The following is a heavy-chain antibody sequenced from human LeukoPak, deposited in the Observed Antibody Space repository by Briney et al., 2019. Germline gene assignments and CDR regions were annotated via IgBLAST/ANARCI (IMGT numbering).Heavy chain of an antibody. J-gene: IGHJ5*02. Sequence: SETLSLTCAVYGGSFSGYYWSWIRQPPGKGLEWIGEINHSGSTNYNPSLKSRVTISVDTSKNQFSLKLSSVTAADTAVYYCARDGRSPLPTANWFDPWGQGTLVTVSS. D-gene: IGHD3-3*01. CDR1: GGSFSGYY. V-gene: IGHV4-34*01. CDR3: ARDGRSPLPTANWFDP. CDR2: INHSGST.